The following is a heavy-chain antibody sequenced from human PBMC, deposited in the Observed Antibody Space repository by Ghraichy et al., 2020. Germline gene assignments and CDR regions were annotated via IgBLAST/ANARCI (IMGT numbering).Heavy chain of an antibody. CDR2: ITSSSSTI. CDR3: ARSCDSCYFRSDY. V-gene: IGHV3-48*02. J-gene: IGHJ4*02. CDR1: GFTFISYS. D-gene: IGHD2-21*01. Sequence: GGSLRLSCAASGFTFISYSMHWVRQAPGKGLEWVSYITSSSSTIYYADSVKGRFTISRDNAKNSLYLQMHSLRDEDTAVYYCARSCDSCYFRSDYWGQGTLVTVSS.